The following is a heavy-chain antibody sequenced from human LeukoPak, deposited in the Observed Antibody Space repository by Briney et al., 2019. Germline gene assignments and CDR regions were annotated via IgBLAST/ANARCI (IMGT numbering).Heavy chain of an antibody. D-gene: IGHD6-13*01. CDR1: GGSISSYY. J-gene: IGHJ5*02. CDR3: AREMPGYSSSWYENWFDP. CDR2: IYYSGST. V-gene: IGHV4-59*01. Sequence: SETLSLTCTVSGGSISSYYWSWIRQPPGKGLEWIGYIYYSGSTNYNPSLKSRVTISVDTSKNQFSLKLSPVTAADTAVYYCAREMPGYSSSWYENWFDPWGQGTLVTVSS.